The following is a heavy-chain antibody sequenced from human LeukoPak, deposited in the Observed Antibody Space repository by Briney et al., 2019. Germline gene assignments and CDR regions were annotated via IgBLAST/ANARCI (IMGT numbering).Heavy chain of an antibody. V-gene: IGHV3-15*01. J-gene: IGHJ4*02. CDR3: TTDQWGYSYGIFDY. Sequence: GGSLRLSCAASGFTFSNAWMSWVRQAPGKGLEWVGRIKSKTDGGTTDYAAPGKGRFTIARDDSKNTLDLKMNSLKTEDTAVYYCTTDQWGYSYGIFDYWGQGTLVTVSS. CDR1: GFTFSNAW. CDR2: IKSKTDGGTT. D-gene: IGHD5-18*01.